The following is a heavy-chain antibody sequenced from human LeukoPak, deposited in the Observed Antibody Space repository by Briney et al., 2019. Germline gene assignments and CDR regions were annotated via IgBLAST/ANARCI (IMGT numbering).Heavy chain of an antibody. CDR1: GGSINSGGYY. CDR2: IYYSGNT. Sequence: SQTLSLTCTVSGGSINSGGYYWSWIRQPPGKGLEWIGYIYYSGNTYYNPSLKSRVTISLDTSKNQFSLKLSSVTAADTAVYYCARDLSPHGFDPWGQGTLVTVSS. V-gene: IGHV4-30-4*01. CDR3: ARDLSPHGFDP. J-gene: IGHJ5*02.